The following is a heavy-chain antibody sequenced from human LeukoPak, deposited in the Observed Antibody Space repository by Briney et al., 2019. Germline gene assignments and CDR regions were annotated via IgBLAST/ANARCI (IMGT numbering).Heavy chain of an antibody. CDR1: GFTFSHYA. J-gene: IGHJ4*02. CDR3: AKDRSGYLSDN. CDR2: ISGSGGIT. D-gene: IGHD3-22*01. Sequence: PGGSLSLSRAASGFTFSHYAMSWVRQPPGKGLEWVSAISGSGGITYYGDSVKGRFTISRDNSRNTLYLQMNSLRAEDTAVYYCAKDRSGYLSDNWGQGTLVTVS. V-gene: IGHV3-23*01.